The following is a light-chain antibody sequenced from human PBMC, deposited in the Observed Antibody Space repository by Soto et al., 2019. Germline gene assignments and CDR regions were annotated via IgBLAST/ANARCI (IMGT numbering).Light chain of an antibody. Sequence: VVTQSPATLSVCPGETATLSCRASQSVSSDLAWYQQRPGQAPRLLIYGASTRATGIPARFRGSGSGTEFRLTISSMQSEDFATYYCQQYNTWHPKMAFGRGTKVEIQ. J-gene: IGKJ1*01. CDR1: QSVSSD. CDR3: QQYNTWHPKMA. CDR2: GAS. V-gene: IGKV3-15*01.